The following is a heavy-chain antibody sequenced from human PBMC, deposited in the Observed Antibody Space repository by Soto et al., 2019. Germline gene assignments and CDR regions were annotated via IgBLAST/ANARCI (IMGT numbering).Heavy chain of an antibody. Sequence: DVQLLESGGGLVQSGGSLRLSCAASGLTFSTYAMSWFRQAPGKGLEWVSAISGDGGATFYADSVEGRFTISRDNSKNTLFLQMNNLRAEDTAISYCARDGTAVSFDIWGQGTVVTVSS. CDR1: GLTFSTYA. J-gene: IGHJ3*02. CDR2: ISGDGGAT. CDR3: ARDGTAVSFDI. D-gene: IGHD1-26*01. V-gene: IGHV3-23*01.